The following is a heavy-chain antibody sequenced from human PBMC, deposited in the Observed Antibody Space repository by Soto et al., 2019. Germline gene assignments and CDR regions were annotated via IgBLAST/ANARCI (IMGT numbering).Heavy chain of an antibody. CDR2: IKYDGSET. V-gene: IGHV3-7*02. D-gene: IGHD3-3*01. J-gene: IGHJ4*02. Sequence: GGSLRLSCAASGFTFSSYWMSWVRQAPGKGLEWVANIKYDGSETSYVDSVKGRFTISRDNVWNSLYLQMNSLRAEDTAVYFCARGTGDYDFWSGYHATDYFDYWGQGTLVTVSS. CDR3: ARGTGDYDFWSGYHATDYFDY. CDR1: GFTFSSYW.